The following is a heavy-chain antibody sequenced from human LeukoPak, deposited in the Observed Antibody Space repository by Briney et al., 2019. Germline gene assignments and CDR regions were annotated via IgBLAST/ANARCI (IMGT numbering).Heavy chain of an antibody. CDR2: ISAYNGNT. V-gene: IGHV1-18*01. CDR1: GYTFTSYG. CDR3: ARDFTLDGHRDAFDI. Sequence: ASVKVSCKASGYTFTSYGMSWVRQAPGQGLEWMGWISAYNGNTNYAQKLQGRVTMTTDTSTSTAYMELRSLRSDDTAVYYCARDFTLDGHRDAFDIWGQGTMVTVSS. J-gene: IGHJ3*02. D-gene: IGHD3/OR15-3a*01.